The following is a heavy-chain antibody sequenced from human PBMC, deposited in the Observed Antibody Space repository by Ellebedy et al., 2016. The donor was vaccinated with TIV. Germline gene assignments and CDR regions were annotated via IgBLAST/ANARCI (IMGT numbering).Heavy chain of an antibody. CDR1: GFTFSTYG. CDR2: ISSGSTTT. J-gene: IGHJ4*02. Sequence: GGSLRLSXVASGFTFSTYGVNWVRQAPGKGLEWVSYISSGSTTTYYADSVKGRFTISRDNAKSSLYLQMNSLRAEDTAVYYCASSVHYYDSSGYLNWGQGTLVIVSS. D-gene: IGHD3-22*01. V-gene: IGHV3-48*01. CDR3: ASSVHYYDSSGYLN.